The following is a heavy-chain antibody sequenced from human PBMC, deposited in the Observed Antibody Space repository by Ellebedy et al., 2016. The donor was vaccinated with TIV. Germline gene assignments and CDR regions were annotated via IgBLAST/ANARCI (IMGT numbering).Heavy chain of an antibody. CDR2: ISNTGSRT. D-gene: IGHD3-16*01. J-gene: IGHJ4*02. CDR3: ACFHDLDH. V-gene: IGHV3-23*01. CDR1: GFTFSSYA. Sequence: GESLKISCAASGFTFSSYAMSWVRQAPGKGLEWVSTISNTGSRTYYADSVEGRFTISRDNTQNSLYLQMNSLRVEDMAVYYCACFHDLDHWGPGTLVTVSS.